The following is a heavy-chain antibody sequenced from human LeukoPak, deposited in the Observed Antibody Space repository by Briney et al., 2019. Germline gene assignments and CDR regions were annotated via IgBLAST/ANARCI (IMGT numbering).Heavy chain of an antibody. D-gene: IGHD2/OR15-2a*01. CDR2: ISYDGSNK. J-gene: IGHJ6*02. Sequence: TGGSLRLSCAASGFTFSSYAMHWVRQAPGKGLEWVAVISYDGSNKYYADSVKGRFTTSRDNSKNTLYLQMNSLRAEDTAVYYCARGVSRYYYGMDVWGQGTTVTVSS. V-gene: IGHV3-30*04. CDR1: GFTFSSYA. CDR3: ARGVSRYYYGMDV.